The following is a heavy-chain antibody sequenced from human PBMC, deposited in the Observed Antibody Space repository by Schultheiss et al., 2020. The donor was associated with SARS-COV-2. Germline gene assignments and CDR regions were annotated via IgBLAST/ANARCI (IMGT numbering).Heavy chain of an antibody. CDR1: GYSISSGYY. Sequence: SQTLSLTCAVSGYSISSGYYWGWIRQPPGKGLEWIGSIYHSGSTYYNPSLESRVTISVDTSKSQFSLKLASVTAADTAVYYCARGRDCSGGSCQGDPWGQGTLVTVSS. V-gene: IGHV4-38-2*01. D-gene: IGHD2-15*01. CDR3: ARGRDCSGGSCQGDP. J-gene: IGHJ5*02. CDR2: IYHSGST.